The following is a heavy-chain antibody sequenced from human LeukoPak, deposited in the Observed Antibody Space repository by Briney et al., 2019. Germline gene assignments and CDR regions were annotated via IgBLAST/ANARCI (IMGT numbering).Heavy chain of an antibody. J-gene: IGHJ4*02. CDR1: GFTFSDYY. CDR3: ARDGAVKWHRGIDYFDY. V-gene: IGHV3-11*04. CDR2: ISSSGSTI. D-gene: IGHD3-16*01. Sequence: PGGSLRLSCAAPGFTFSDYYMSWIRQAPGKGLEWVSYISSSGSTIYYADSVKGRFTISRDNAKNSLYLQMNSLRAEDTALYYCARDGAVKWHRGIDYFDYWGQGTLVTVSS.